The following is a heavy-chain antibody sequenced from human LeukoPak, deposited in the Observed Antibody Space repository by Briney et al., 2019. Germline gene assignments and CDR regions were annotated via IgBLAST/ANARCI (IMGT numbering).Heavy chain of an antibody. J-gene: IGHJ3*02. CDR2: IIPIFGTG. D-gene: IGHD2-15*01. CDR3: ARRGSDCSGGNCYLGYAFDI. CDR1: GGIFSSYA. V-gene: IGHV1-69*01. Sequence: SVKVSCKASGGIFSSYAISWVRQAPGQGLEWMGGIIPIFGTGNHAQKFQGRVTITADESTSTAYMELSSLRSEDTAVYYCARRGSDCSGGNCYLGYAFDIWGQGTMVTVSS.